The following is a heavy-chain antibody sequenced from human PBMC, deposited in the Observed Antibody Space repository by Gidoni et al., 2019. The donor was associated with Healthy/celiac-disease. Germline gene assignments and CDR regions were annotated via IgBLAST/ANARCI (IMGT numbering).Heavy chain of an antibody. CDR2: INHSGST. D-gene: IGHD6-13*01. CDR3: ARSLLRGGYSSSWGY. Sequence: QVQLQQWGAGLLKPSETLSLTCAVYGGSFSGYYWSWIRQPPGKGLEWIGEINHSGSTNYNPSLKSRVTISVDTSKNQFSLKLSSVTAADTAVYYCARSLLRGGYSSSWGYWGQGTLVTVSS. J-gene: IGHJ4*02. V-gene: IGHV4-34*01. CDR1: GGSFSGYY.